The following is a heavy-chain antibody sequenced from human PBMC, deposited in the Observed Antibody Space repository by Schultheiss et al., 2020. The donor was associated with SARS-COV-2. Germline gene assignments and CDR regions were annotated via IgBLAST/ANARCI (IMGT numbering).Heavy chain of an antibody. J-gene: IGHJ4*02. CDR1: EFTFSIYW. V-gene: IGHV3-7*02. D-gene: IGHD4-17*01. CDR2: IKQDGSEK. Sequence: GGSLRLSCVASEFTFSIYWMTWVRQAPGKGLEWVANIKQDGSEKYYTDSVKGRFTISRDNAKNSVFLQMNNVRAEDTAVYYCARGVYGDYFDYWGQGTLVTVSS. CDR3: ARGVYGDYFDY.